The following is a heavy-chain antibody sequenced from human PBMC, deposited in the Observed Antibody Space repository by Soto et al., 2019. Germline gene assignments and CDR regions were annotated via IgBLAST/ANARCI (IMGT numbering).Heavy chain of an antibody. CDR3: ARGVEGTIFGVVITDYYYYYMDV. CDR2: MNPNSGNT. J-gene: IGHJ6*03. V-gene: IGHV1-8*01. D-gene: IGHD3-3*01. Sequence: GASVKVSCKASGYTFTSYDINCVRQATGQGLEWMGWMNPNSGNTGYAQKFQGRVTMTRNTSISTAYMELSSLRSEDTAVYYCARGVEGTIFGVVITDYYYYYMDVWGKGTTVTVSS. CDR1: GYTFTSYD.